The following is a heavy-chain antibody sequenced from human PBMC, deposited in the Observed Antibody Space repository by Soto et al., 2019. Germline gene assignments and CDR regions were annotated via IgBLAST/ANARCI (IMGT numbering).Heavy chain of an antibody. V-gene: IGHV1-69*02. CDR1: GDTFSTYT. Sequence: QVHLVQSGAEVKKPGSSVKVSCKASGDTFSTYTINWVRQAPGQRLEWMGRIIPMLGMSNYALKFQGRVTSTADRSTTTVYLHLSSLRSDDTAVYYCARSYGSGCRAFDFWGQGTLVTVSS. D-gene: IGHD3-10*01. J-gene: IGHJ4*02. CDR3: ARSYGSGCRAFDF. CDR2: IIPMLGMS.